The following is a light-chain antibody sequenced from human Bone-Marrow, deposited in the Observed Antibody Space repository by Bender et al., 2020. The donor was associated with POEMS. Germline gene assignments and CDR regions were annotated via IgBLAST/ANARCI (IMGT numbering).Light chain of an antibody. CDR3: CSYAGSRLI. CDR2: EDT. CDR1: SSDVGSYNL. V-gene: IGLV2-23*01. J-gene: IGLJ2*01. Sequence: QSALTQPASVSGSPGQSITIFCTGTSSDVGSYNLVSWYQHHPGKAPKLMIYEDTKRPSGVSNRFSGSKSGNTASLTVSGLQAEDEADYFCCSYAGSRLIFGGGTKVTVL.